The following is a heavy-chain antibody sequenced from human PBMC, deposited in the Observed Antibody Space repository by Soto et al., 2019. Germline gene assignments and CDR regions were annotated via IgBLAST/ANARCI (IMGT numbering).Heavy chain of an antibody. D-gene: IGHD5-18*01. J-gene: IGHJ4*02. CDR2: INHSGST. CDR1: GGSFSGYY. V-gene: IGHV4-34*01. CDR3: ARVRSGYSYGLNFDY. Sequence: SETLSLTCAVYGGSFSGYYWSWIRQPPGKGLEWIGEINHSGSTNYNPSLKSRVTISVDTSKNQFSLKLSSVTAADTAVYYCARVRSGYSYGLNFDYWGQGTLVTVSS.